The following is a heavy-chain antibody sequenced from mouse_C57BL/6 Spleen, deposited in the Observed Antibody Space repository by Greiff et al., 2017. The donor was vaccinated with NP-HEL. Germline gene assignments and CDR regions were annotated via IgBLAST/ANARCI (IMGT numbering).Heavy chain of an antibody. Sequence: EVQLQQPGPELVKPGASVKISCKASGYTFTDYYMNWVKQSHGKSLEWIGDIDPNNGGTSYNQKFKGKATLTVDKSSSTAYMELRSLTSEDSAVYYCEIYYYGSAYAMDYWGQGTSVTVSS. J-gene: IGHJ4*01. CDR3: EIYYYGSAYAMDY. CDR1: GYTFTDYY. D-gene: IGHD1-1*01. CDR2: IDPNNGGT. V-gene: IGHV1-26*01.